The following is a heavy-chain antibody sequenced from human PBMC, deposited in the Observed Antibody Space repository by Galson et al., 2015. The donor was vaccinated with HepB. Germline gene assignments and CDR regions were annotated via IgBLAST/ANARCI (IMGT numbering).Heavy chain of an antibody. V-gene: IGHV1-18*01. D-gene: IGHD2-2*01. CDR1: GYTFAYG. J-gene: IGHJ3*01. CDR2: ISGYNGST. Sequence: SVKVSCKASGYTFAYGLTWVRQAPGQGLECMGWISGYNGSTKYAEKFQGRVTMTTDTSINTAYMELRSLTSDDTAVYYCARGRTTVWSFDFWGQGTMLIVSS. CDR3: ARGRTTVWSFDF.